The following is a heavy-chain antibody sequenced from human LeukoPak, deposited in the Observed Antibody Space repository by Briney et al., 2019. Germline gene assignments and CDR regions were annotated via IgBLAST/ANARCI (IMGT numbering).Heavy chain of an antibody. CDR3: ARGDSSSWPAPPYYYYGMDV. CDR2: IIPILGIA. V-gene: IGHV1-69*04. J-gene: IGHJ6*02. D-gene: IGHD6-13*01. Sequence: SVKVSCTASGGTFSSYAISWVRQAPGQGLEWMGRIIPILGIANYAQKFQGRVTITADKSTSTAYMELSSLRSEDTAVYYCARGDSSSWPAPPYYYYGMDVWGQGTTVTVSS. CDR1: GGTFSSYA.